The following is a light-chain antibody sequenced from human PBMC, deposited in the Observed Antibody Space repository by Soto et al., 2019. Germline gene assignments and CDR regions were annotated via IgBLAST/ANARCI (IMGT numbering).Light chain of an antibody. CDR3: HQYGTSLIT. J-gene: IGKJ5*01. Sequence: DIVLTQSPGTLSLSPGERATPSCRASQSVSSRYSAWYQQKPGQAPRLLIYGASSRATGIPDRFSGSGSGTEFTLTISRLEPEDFAVYYCHQYGTSLITFGQGTRLEMK. CDR1: QSVSSRY. V-gene: IGKV3-20*01. CDR2: GAS.